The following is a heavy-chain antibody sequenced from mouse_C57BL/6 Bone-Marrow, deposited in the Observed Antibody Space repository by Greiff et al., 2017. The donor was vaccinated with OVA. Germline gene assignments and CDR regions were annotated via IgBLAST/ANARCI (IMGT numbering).Heavy chain of an antibody. J-gene: IGHJ2*01. D-gene: IGHD4-1*01. V-gene: IGHV3-6*01. CDR3: ARTANWDVGY. CDR1: GYSITSGYY. CDR2: ISYDGSN. Sequence: EVQLQQSGPGLVKPSQSLSLTCSVTGYSITSGYYWNWIRQFPGNKLEWMGYISYDGSNNYNPSLKNRISITRDTSKNQFFLKLNSVTTEDTATYYCARTANWDVGYWGQGTTLTVSS.